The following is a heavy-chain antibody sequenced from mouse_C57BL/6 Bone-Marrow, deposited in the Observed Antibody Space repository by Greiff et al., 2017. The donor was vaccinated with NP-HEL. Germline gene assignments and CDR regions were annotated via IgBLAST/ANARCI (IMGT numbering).Heavy chain of an antibody. D-gene: IGHD2-4*01. V-gene: IGHV1-82*01. CDR2: IYPGDGDT. J-gene: IGHJ1*03. Sequence: VKLQQSGPELVKPGASVKISCKASGYAFSSSWMNWVKQRPGKGLEWIGRIYPGDGDTNYNGKFKGKATLTADKSSSTAYMQLSSLTSEDSAVYFCARRTYDYHYWYFDVWGTGTTVTVSS. CDR1: GYAFSSSW. CDR3: ARRTYDYHYWYFDV.